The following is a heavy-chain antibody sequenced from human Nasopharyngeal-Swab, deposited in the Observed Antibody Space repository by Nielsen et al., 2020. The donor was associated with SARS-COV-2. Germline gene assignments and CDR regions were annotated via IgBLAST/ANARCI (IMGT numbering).Heavy chain of an antibody. J-gene: IGHJ6*02. CDR1: GFTFSSYW. Sequence: GESLKISCAASGFTFSSYWMSWVRQAPGKGLEWVANINEDGSEKYYVDSVKGRFTISRDNAKKSLDLQMNSLRAEDTAVYYCARGGAVAGNDYYYGMDAWGQGTTVTVSS. D-gene: IGHD6-19*01. CDR3: ARGGAVAGNDYYYGMDA. V-gene: IGHV3-7*01. CDR2: INEDGSEK.